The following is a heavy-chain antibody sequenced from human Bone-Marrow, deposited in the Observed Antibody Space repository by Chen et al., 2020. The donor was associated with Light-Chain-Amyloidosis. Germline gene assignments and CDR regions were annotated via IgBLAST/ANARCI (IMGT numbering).Heavy chain of an antibody. CDR1: GFTFSSYG. CDR2: ISYDGSNK. J-gene: IGHJ3*02. Sequence: QVQLVESGGGVVQPGRSLRLSCAASGFTFSSYGMHWVRQAPGKGLEWVAVISYDGSNKYYADSVKGRVTISRDNSKNTLYLQMNSLRAEDTAVYYCAKDIRKLDAFDIWGQGTMVTVSS. CDR3: AKDIRKLDAFDI. V-gene: IGHV3-30*18.